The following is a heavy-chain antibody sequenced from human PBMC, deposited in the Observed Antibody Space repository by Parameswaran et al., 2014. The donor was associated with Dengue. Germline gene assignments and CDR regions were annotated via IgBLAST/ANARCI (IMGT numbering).Heavy chain of an antibody. CDR2: INPSGGST. D-gene: IGHD2-15*01. Sequence: WVRQAPGQGLEWMGIINPSGGSTSYARKFQGRVTMTRDTSTSTVYMELSSLRSEDTAVYYCARSRRVVVAALDYWGQGTLVTVSS. CDR3: ARSRRVVVAALDY. V-gene: IGHV1-46*01. J-gene: IGHJ4*02.